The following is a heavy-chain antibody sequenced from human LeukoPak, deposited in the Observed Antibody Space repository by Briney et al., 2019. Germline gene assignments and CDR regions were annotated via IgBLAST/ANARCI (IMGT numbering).Heavy chain of an antibody. CDR2: ISAYNGNT. Sequence: ASVKVSCKASGYTFTSYGISWVRQAPGQGGEWMGWISAYNGNTNYAQKLQGRVTMTTDTSTSTAYMELRSLRSDDTAVYYCARDRRIQLWPYYMDVWGKGTTVTVSS. D-gene: IGHD5-18*01. V-gene: IGHV1-18*01. CDR1: GYTFTSYG. J-gene: IGHJ6*03. CDR3: ARDRRIQLWPYYMDV.